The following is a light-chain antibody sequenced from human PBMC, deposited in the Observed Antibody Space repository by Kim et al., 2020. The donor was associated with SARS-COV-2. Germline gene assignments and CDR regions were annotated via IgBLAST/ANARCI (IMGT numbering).Light chain of an antibody. CDR3: QSYDSSLSGYVV. Sequence: VTISGTGSISNIGAGYDVHWYQQLPGTAPKLLIYGNSNRPSGVPDRFSGSKSGTSASLAITGLQAEDEADYYCQSYDSSLSGYVVFGGGTQLTVL. CDR2: GNS. J-gene: IGLJ2*01. CDR1: ISNIGAGYD. V-gene: IGLV1-40*01.